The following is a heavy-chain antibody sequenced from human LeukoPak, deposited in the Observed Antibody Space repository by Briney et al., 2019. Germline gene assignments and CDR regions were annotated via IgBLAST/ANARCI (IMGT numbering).Heavy chain of an antibody. V-gene: IGHV4-61*01. CDR2: IYYSGST. J-gene: IGHJ4*02. CDR3: ARRERGRRGGYFDY. D-gene: IGHD1-26*01. CDR1: GGSVSSGSYY. Sequence: PSETLSLTCTVSGGSVSSGSYYWSWIRQPPGKGQEWIGYIYYSGSTNYNPSLKSRVTISVDTSKNQFSLKLSSVTAADTAVYYCARRERGRRGGYFDYWGQGTLVTVSS.